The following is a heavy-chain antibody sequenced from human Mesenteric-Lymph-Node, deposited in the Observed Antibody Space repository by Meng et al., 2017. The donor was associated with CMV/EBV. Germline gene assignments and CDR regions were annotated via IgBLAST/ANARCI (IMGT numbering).Heavy chain of an antibody. V-gene: IGHV3-53*01. J-gene: IGHJ4*02. CDR2: IYSSGTT. D-gene: IGHD3-3*01. CDR3: GDFEAG. Sequence: GGSLRLSCAASGFTVSSNYMTWVRQAPGKGLEWVSVIYSSGTTYYADSVKGRFTVSRDNAKDTLYLQMNSLTVEDAAVYYCGDFEAGWGQGTLVTVSS. CDR1: GFTVSSNY.